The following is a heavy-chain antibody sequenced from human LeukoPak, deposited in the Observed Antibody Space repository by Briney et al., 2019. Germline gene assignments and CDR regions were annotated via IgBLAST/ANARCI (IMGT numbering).Heavy chain of an antibody. Sequence: GGSLRLSCAASGFTVSSNYMSWVRQAPGKGLEWVSVIYSGGSTYYADSVKGRFTISRDNSKNTLYLQMNGLRAEDTAVYYCARGLNYVYYYYYMDVWGKGTTVTVSS. CDR2: IYSGGST. J-gene: IGHJ6*03. CDR3: ARGLNYVYYYYYMDV. V-gene: IGHV3-53*01. CDR1: GFTVSSNY. D-gene: IGHD4-11*01.